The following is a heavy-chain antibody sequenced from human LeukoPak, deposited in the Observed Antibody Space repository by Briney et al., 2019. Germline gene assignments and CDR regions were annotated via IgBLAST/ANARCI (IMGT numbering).Heavy chain of an antibody. CDR1: GYTFTTYW. CDR2: INPGDSDT. CDR3: ARDWKDPAAFDI. Sequence: GEPLKISCKASGYTFTTYWIGWVRQMPGKGLEWMAIINPGDSDTRYSPSFQGQVTISADKSISTAYLQWSSLKASDTAMYFCARDWKDPAAFDIWGQGTMVTVSS. J-gene: IGHJ3*02. D-gene: IGHD1-1*01. V-gene: IGHV5-51*01.